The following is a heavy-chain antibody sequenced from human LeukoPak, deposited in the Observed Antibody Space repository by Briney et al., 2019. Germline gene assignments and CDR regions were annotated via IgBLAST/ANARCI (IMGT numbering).Heavy chain of an antibody. J-gene: IGHJ6*02. V-gene: IGHV4-59*01. CDR3: ARNRWMDV. CDR1: GGSIGSYY. D-gene: IGHD3-16*02. Sequence: SETLSLTCTVSGGSIGSYYWSWIRQPPGKGLEWIGYMYYSGSTNYNPCLKSRVTISVDTSKNQFSLKLSSVTAADTAVYYCARNRWMDVWGQGTTVTVSS. CDR2: MYYSGST.